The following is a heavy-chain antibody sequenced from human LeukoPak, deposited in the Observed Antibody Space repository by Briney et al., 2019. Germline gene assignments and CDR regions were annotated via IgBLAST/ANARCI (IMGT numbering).Heavy chain of an antibody. CDR3: ARLGGSFSDY. CDR2: IDTTNYV. V-gene: IGHV3-69-1*01. Sequence: PGESLRLSCAASGFTFSSYHMIWVRQAPGKGLEWVSSIDTTNYVYYAGSVKGRFTISRDDAKNSLFLQMNSLRADDTAVYYCARLGGSFSDYWGQGILVTVSS. CDR1: GFTFSSYH. D-gene: IGHD1-26*01. J-gene: IGHJ4*02.